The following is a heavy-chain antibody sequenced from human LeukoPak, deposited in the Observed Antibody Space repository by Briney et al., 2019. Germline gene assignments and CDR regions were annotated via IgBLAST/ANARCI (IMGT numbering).Heavy chain of an antibody. CDR2: IHSDGTT. CDR3: ARLNFRGGEALHFDS. Sequence: SETLSLTCSVSGGSLTNYYWGWIRQPPGKGLEFIGYIHSDGTTNYDSSLQSRVAISLDTSKIQFSLRLYSVTAADTALYFCARLNFRGGEALHFDSWGQGTLVTVPS. J-gene: IGHJ4*02. CDR1: GGSLTNYY. D-gene: IGHD3-16*01. V-gene: IGHV4-4*09.